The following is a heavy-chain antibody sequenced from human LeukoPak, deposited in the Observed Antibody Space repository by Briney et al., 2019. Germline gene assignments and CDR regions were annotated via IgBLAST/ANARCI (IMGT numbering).Heavy chain of an antibody. CDR2: INPDGSTI. CDR1: GFTFSNYW. D-gene: IGHD1-7*01. J-gene: IGHJ4*02. CDR3: ATAGNYRFDY. Sequence: GGSLRLSCAASGFTFSNYWVHWVRQAPGRGRVWVSRINPDGSTINYADSVKGRFTISRDNAKNTLYLQMNSLRDEDTAMYYCATAGNYRFDYWGQGTLVTVSS. V-gene: IGHV3-74*01.